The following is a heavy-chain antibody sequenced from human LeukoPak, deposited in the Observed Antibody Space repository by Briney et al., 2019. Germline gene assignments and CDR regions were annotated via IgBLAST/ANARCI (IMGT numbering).Heavy chain of an antibody. J-gene: IGHJ6*03. CDR3: AGGNQLLYGDYYYYMDV. D-gene: IGHD2-2*02. CDR2: IYYSGST. Sequence: SETLSLTCTVSGGSISSHYWSWIRQPPGKGLEWIGYIYYSGSTNYNPSLKSRVTMSVDASKNQFSLKLSSVTAADTAVYYCAGGNQLLYGDYYYYMDVWGKGTTVTVSS. V-gene: IGHV4-59*11. CDR1: GGSISSHY.